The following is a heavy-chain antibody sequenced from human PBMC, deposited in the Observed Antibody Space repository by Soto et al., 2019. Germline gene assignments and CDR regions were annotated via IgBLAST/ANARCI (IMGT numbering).Heavy chain of an antibody. Sequence: QVQLVQSGAEVKKPGASVKVSCKASGYTFTGYYMHWVRQAPGQGLEWMGWINPNSGGTNYAQKFQGWVTMTRDTSISTAYMELSRLRSDGTAVYYCARSRGLNVAAAGTKPYYYYYGMDVWGQGSTVTVSS. CDR3: ARSRGLNVAAAGTKPYYYYYGMDV. D-gene: IGHD6-13*01. CDR2: INPNSGGT. CDR1: GYTFTGYY. V-gene: IGHV1-2*04. J-gene: IGHJ6*02.